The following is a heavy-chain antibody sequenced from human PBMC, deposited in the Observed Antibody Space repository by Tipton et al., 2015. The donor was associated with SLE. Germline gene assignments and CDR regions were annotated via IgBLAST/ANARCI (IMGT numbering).Heavy chain of an antibody. CDR2: ISHTGGNE. CDR1: GFTFSSYP. CDR3: AKGKSPWSYYYDMDV. D-gene: IGHD2-8*02. Sequence: SLRLSCEASGFTFSSYPMHWVRQAPGKGLEWVASISHTGGNEYYADSVKGRFTISRDNSKDTLYLVMSSLRAEDTAVYFCAKGKSPWSYYYDMDVWGQGTTVT. J-gene: IGHJ6*02. V-gene: IGHV3-30*04.